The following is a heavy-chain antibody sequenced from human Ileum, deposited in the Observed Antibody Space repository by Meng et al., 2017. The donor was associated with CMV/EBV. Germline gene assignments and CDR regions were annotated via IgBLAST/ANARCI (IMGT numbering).Heavy chain of an antibody. V-gene: IGHV3-23*01. CDR2: ISNSGGST. CDR3: ARVGPFRGGMDV. Sequence: GESLKISCAASGFTFSTYAMNWVRQAPGKGLEWVSGISNSGGSTYYADSVKGRFTISRDNSKNTLYLQMNSLRAEDTAVYYCARVGPFRGGMDVWGQGTTVTVSS. CDR1: GFTFSTYA. J-gene: IGHJ6*02.